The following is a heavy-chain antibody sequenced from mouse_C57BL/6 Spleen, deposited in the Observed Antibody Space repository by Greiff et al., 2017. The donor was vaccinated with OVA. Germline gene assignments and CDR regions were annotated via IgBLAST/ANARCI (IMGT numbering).Heavy chain of an antibody. V-gene: IGHV1-69*01. J-gene: IGHJ4*01. CDR2: IDPSDSYT. Sequence: VQLQQPGAELVLPGASVKLSCTASGYTFTSYWMHWVKQRPGQGLEWIGEIDPSDSYTNYNQKFKGKSTLTVDKSSSTAYMQLSSLTSEASAVYYCAVYVSSAMDYWGQGTSVTVSS. CDR1: GYTFTSYW. CDR3: AVYVSSAMDY. D-gene: IGHD1-1*01.